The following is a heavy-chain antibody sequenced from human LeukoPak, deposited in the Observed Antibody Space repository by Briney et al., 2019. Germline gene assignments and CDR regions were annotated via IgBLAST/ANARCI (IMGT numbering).Heavy chain of an antibody. V-gene: IGHV4-34*01. CDR2: INHSGST. CDR1: GGSFSGYY. D-gene: IGHD2-2*01. J-gene: IGHJ5*02. Sequence: SETLSLTCAVYGGSFSGYYWSWIRQPPGKGLEWIGEINHSGSTNYNPSLKSRVTISVDTSKNLFSLKLSSVTAADTAVYYCARWIRRYQLPNRRGGFDPWGQGTLVTVSS. CDR3: ARWIRRYQLPNRRGGFDP.